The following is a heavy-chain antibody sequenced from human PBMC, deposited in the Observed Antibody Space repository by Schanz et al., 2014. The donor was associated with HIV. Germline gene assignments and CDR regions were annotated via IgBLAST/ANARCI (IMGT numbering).Heavy chain of an antibody. CDR3: ARGLNDFSSHYPFDY. D-gene: IGHD3-3*01. Sequence: QVQLVQSGAEVKKPGASVKVSCKASGYTFIKYDISWVRQAPGQGPEWVGWISLYSGGRNYAQTFQGRVTMTRDTSRDTSIVTGYMELNRLRSDDSAVYYCARGLNDFSSHYPFDYWGQGTVVAVSS. J-gene: IGHJ4*02. CDR2: ISLYSGGR. V-gene: IGHV1-18*01. CDR1: GYTFIKYD.